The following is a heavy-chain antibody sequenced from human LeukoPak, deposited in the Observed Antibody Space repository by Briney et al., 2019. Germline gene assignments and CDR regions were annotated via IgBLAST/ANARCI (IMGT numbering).Heavy chain of an antibody. CDR2: ISAYNGNT. CDR3: ARGPQPFGGVIAREYYFDY. J-gene: IGHJ4*02. Sequence: ASVKVSCKASGYTFTSYGISWVRQAPGQGLEWMGWISAYNGNTNYAQKLQGRVTMTTDTSTSTAYMELRSLRSDDTAVYYCARGPQPFGGVIAREYYFDYWGQGTLVTVSS. D-gene: IGHD3-16*02. V-gene: IGHV1-18*01. CDR1: GYTFTSYG.